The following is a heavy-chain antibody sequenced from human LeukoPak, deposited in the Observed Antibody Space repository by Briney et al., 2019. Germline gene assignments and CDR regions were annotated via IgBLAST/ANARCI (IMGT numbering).Heavy chain of an antibody. CDR3: AKGVPTFDS. D-gene: IGHD4/OR15-4a*01. CDR1: GGSISSYY. V-gene: IGHV4-59*01. Sequence: PSETLSLTCTVSGGSISSYYWSWIRQPPGKGLEWIGYIHSNGNNNYSPTLKSRLTVSVDTSKNQFSLKLTSVTAADTAVYFCAKGVPTFDSWGQGTLVTVSS. J-gene: IGHJ4*02. CDR2: IHSNGNN.